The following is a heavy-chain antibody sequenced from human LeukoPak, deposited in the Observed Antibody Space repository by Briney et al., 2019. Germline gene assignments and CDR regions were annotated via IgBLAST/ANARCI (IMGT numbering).Heavy chain of an antibody. CDR3: ARDPYSYGSDFDY. J-gene: IGHJ4*02. D-gene: IGHD5-18*01. CDR1: GFTFTSYY. Sequence: ASVKVSCKASGFTFTSYYMHWVRQAPGQGLEWMGIINPSGGSTSYPQKFQGRVTMTTDTSTATAYMELRSLTSDDTAVYYCARDPYSYGSDFDYWGQGTLVTVSS. V-gene: IGHV1-46*01. CDR2: INPSGGST.